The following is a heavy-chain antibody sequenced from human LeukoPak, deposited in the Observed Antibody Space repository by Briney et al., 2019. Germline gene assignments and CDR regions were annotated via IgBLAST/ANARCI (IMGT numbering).Heavy chain of an antibody. D-gene: IGHD5-24*01. J-gene: IGHJ4*02. CDR1: GFTFSSYA. V-gene: IGHV3-64*01. CDR2: ISSNGGST. Sequence: GGSLRLSCAASGFTFSSYAMHWVRQAPGKGLEYVSAISSNGGSTYYANSVRGRFTISRDNSKNTLYLQMGSLRAEDMAVYYCARGRWLQSFDYWGQGTLVTVSS. CDR3: ARGRWLQSFDY.